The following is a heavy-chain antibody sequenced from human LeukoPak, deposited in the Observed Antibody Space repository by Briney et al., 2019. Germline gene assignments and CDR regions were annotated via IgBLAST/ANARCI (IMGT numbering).Heavy chain of an antibody. V-gene: IGHV1-18*01. Sequence: GASVKVSCKASGYTFINYGFSWVRQAPGQGPEWMGWISASNGNTDYAQKFQGRVTLTRDTSASTAYMDLRSLRSDDTAVYFCARSGYSFGYHYFDLWGQGTLVTVSS. D-gene: IGHD5-18*01. CDR2: ISASNGNT. CDR1: GYTFINYG. CDR3: ARSGYSFGYHYFDL. J-gene: IGHJ4*02.